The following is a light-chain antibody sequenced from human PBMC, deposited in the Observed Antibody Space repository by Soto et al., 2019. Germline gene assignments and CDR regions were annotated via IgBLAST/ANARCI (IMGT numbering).Light chain of an antibody. CDR2: GAS. CDR1: QTVGRN. V-gene: IGKV3-20*01. CDR3: QQYGSSPRT. J-gene: IGKJ1*01. Sequence: IVMTQSPATLSVSPGKRATLSCRSSQTVGRNLAWYQQKPGQAPRLLIYGASSRATGIPDRFSGSGSGTDFTLTISRLEPEDFAVHYCQQYGSSPRTFGQGTKVDI.